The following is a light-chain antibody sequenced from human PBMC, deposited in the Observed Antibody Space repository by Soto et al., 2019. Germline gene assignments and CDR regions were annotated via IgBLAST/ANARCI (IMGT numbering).Light chain of an antibody. CDR3: QVWDSSSDRV. Sequence: SYELTQPPSVSVAPGQTARITCGGNNIGSKSVHWYQQKPGQAPVLVVYDDSDRPSGIPERFSGSNSGNTVTLTISRVEAGDEADYYCQVWDSSSDRVFGTGTKLTVL. V-gene: IGLV3-21*02. CDR1: NIGSKS. CDR2: DDS. J-gene: IGLJ1*01.